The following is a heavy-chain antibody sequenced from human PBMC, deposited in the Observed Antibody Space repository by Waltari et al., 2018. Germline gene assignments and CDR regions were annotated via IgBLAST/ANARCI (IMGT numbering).Heavy chain of an antibody. CDR1: GYSFTSYA. Sequence: QVELVQSGPELKKPGASVKVSCRASGYSFTSYAINWVRQAPGRGFELMGGSNTMIGNPTFVQGFTGRFVFSLDTSVSTAFLQINSLEAEDTAVYYCAREVVPAATIVVNWFDPWGQGTLVTVSS. V-gene: IGHV7-4-1*02. CDR2: SNTMIGNP. CDR3: AREVVPAATIVVNWFDP. J-gene: IGHJ5*02. D-gene: IGHD2-2*01.